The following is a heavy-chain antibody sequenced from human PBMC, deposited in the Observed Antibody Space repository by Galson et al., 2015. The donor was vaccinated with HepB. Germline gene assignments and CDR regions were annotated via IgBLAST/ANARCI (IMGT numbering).Heavy chain of an antibody. CDR3: ARGFCSGGSCSLARAGNWLDP. D-gene: IGHD2-15*01. CDR2: INAGNGNT. V-gene: IGHV1-3*01. J-gene: IGHJ5*02. Sequence: VKVSCKASGYTFTTYAIHWVRQAPGQRLEWMGWINAGNGNTKYSQKFQGRVTIIRDTIASTVYMELSSLRSEDTAVYYCARGFCSGGSCSLARAGNWLDPWGQGTLVTVSS. CDR1: GYTFTTYA.